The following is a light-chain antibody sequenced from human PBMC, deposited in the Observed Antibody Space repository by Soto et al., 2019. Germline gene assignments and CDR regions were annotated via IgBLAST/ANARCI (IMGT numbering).Light chain of an antibody. CDR1: SSDVGSYNL. CDR2: EVS. V-gene: IGLV2-23*02. J-gene: IGLJ2*01. CDR3: CSYAGSIPVV. Sequence: QSALTQPASVSGSPGQSITLSCTGTSSDVGSYNLVSWYQQHPGKAPKLMIYEVSKRPSGVSNRFSGSKSGNTASLTISGLQAEDEADYYCCSYAGSIPVVFGGGTKVTVL.